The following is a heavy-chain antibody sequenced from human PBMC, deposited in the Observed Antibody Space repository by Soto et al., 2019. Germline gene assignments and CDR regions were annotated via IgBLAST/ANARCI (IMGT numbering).Heavy chain of an antibody. V-gene: IGHV4-39*01. J-gene: IGHJ6*02. Sequence: PSETLSLTCTVSGGSISSSSYYWGWIRQPPGKGLEWIGSIYYSGSTYYNPSLKSRVTVSVDTSKNQFSLKVSSVTAADTALFYCARLAGYCSGTSCYGYYGMGVWGQGTTVT. CDR2: IYYSGST. CDR3: ARLAGYCSGTSCYGYYGMGV. D-gene: IGHD2-2*01. CDR1: GGSISSSSYY.